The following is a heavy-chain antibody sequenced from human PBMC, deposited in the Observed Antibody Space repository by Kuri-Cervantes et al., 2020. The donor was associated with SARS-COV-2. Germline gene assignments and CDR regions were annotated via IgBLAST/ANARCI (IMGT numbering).Heavy chain of an antibody. D-gene: IGHD3-10*01. CDR1: GGSISSGDYY. CDR2: IYYSGST. V-gene: IGHV4-30-4*01. CDR3: ARDRLGLLWFGEPKGYGMDV. J-gene: IGHJ6*02. Sequence: LRLSCTVSGGSISSGDYYWSWIRQSPGKGLEWIGYIYYSGSTYYNPSLKSRVTISVDTSKNQFSLKLSSVTAADTAVYYCARDRLGLLWFGEPKGYGMDVWGQGTTVTVSS.